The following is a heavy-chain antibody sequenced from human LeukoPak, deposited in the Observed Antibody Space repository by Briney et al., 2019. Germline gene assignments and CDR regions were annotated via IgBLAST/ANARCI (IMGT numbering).Heavy chain of an antibody. V-gene: IGHV3-66*01. D-gene: IGHD1-14*01. CDR2: IYSGGST. CDR3: ARDTLSYGKSDY. CDR1: GFTFSSNY. Sequence: GGSLRLSCAASGFTFSSNYMSWDRQPPGKGLEWVSDIYSGGSTYYAHSIKGRFTISRDNSKNTLYLQMNRLRAEDTAVYYCARDTLSYGKSDYWGQGTLVTVSS. J-gene: IGHJ4*02.